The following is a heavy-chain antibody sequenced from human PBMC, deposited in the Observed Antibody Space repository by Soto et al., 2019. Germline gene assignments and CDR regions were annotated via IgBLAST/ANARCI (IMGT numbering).Heavy chain of an antibody. J-gene: IGHJ5*01. V-gene: IGHV3-30*03. D-gene: IGHD5-18*01. CDR3: ATDFYSVAKTWCDP. Sequence: QVQLVESGGGVVQPGRSLRLSCAASGFTFSSYGMHWVRQAPGKGLEWVAVISYDGSNKYYADSVKGRYTISRDNSKNTLYLQMNSFRDEDTAVYYYATDFYSVAKTWCDPWGQGTLVTVSS. CDR2: ISYDGSNK. CDR1: GFTFSSYG.